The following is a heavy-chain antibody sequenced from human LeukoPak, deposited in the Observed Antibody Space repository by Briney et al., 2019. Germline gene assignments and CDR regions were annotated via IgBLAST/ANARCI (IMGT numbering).Heavy chain of an antibody. J-gene: IGHJ4*02. V-gene: IGHV3-30-3*01. CDR3: ARDKYSSSWLDY. D-gene: IGHD6-13*01. CDR1: GFMFSDYA. Sequence: GGSLRLSCAASGFMFSDYAMYWVCQAPGKGLEWVAFMSYDGSTKYYADPVKGRFTISRDNSKNTLYLQMNSLRAEDTAVYYCARDKYSSSWLDYWGQGTLITVSS. CDR2: MSYDGSTK.